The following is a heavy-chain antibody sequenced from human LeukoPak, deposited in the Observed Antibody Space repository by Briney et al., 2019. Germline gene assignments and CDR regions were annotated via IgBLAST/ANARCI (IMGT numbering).Heavy chain of an antibody. J-gene: IGHJ3*02. D-gene: IGHD2-21*02. Sequence: SETLSLTCTVSGGSISSYYWSWIRQPPGKGLEWIGNIHYRGSTNYTPSFKSRVTMSVDTSKTQFSLKLSSVTAADTAVYYCARQAYCGGDCYPDFDIWGQGTMVTVSS. V-gene: IGHV4-59*08. CDR3: ARQAYCGGDCYPDFDI. CDR1: GGSISSYY. CDR2: IHYRGST.